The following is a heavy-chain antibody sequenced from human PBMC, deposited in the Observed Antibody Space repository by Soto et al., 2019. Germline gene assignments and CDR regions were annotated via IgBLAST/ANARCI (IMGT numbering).Heavy chain of an antibody. V-gene: IGHV4-59*01. CDR1: GGSFRPYL. Sequence: SETLSLTCTVSGGSFRPYLWSWIRQSPGKGLEWIGYISYGGNTNYNPSLRSRVIISLGTSKNQFSLMLTSVTAVDTAVYYCVRDGGVEGLNTFFDYWGQGTLVTVSS. J-gene: IGHJ4*02. D-gene: IGHD3-16*01. CDR3: VRDGGVEGLNTFFDY. CDR2: ISYGGNT.